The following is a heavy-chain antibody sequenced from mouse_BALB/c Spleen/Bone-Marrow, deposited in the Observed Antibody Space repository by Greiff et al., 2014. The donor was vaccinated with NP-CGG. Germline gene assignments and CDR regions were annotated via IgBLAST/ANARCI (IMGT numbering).Heavy chain of an antibody. D-gene: IGHD2-4*01. V-gene: IGHV14-3*02. CDR3: ARYDYGWYFSV. Sequence: EVQLQQSGAELVKPGASVKLSCTASGFNIKDIYMHWMKQRPEQGLEWIGRIDPANGNTKYDPKFQGKATITADTSSNTAYLQLSSLTSEDTAVYYCARYDYGWYFSVWGAGTTVTVSS. CDR1: GFNIKDIY. J-gene: IGHJ1*01. CDR2: IDPANGNT.